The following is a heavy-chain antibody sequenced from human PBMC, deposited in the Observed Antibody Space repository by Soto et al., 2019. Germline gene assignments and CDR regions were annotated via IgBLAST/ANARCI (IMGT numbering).Heavy chain of an antibody. CDR1: GFTFDDYA. V-gene: IGHV3-9*01. J-gene: IGHJ6*02. Sequence: HPGGSLRLSCAASGFTFDDYAMHWVRQAPGKGLEWVSGISWNSGSIGYADSVKGRFTISRDNAKNSLYLQMNSLRAEDTALYYCAKDIFSRGDNDYYGMDVWGQGTTVTVSS. D-gene: IGHD3-10*01. CDR3: AKDIFSRGDNDYYGMDV. CDR2: ISWNSGSI.